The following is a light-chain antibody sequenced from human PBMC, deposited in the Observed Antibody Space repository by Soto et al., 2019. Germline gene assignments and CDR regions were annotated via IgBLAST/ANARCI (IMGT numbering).Light chain of an antibody. J-gene: IGKJ4*01. CDR3: QKYNSAPLT. CDR2: ATS. CDR1: QGIAPY. Sequence: DVQMTLSPSSRSAFVGDRVTITCRASQGIAPYLAWFQQKPGKVPKLLIYATSTLQSGVPSRFSGSGSGTDFTLTISSLQPEDVGTYYCQKYNSAPLTFGGGTKVEIK. V-gene: IGKV1-27*01.